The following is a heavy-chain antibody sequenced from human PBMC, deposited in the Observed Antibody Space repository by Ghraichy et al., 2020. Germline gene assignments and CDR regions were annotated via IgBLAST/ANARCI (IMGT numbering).Heavy chain of an antibody. J-gene: IGHJ4*02. CDR1: GGSISGSSYY. CDR2: IYYSGSA. D-gene: IGHD6-13*01. CDR3: ARYYSSSVGLF. V-gene: IGHV4-39*01. Sequence: SETLSLTCTVSGGSISGSSYYWGWIRQPPGKGLEWIGSIYYSGSAYYNPSLRSRVTISVDTSKNQFSLKLSSVTAADTAVYYCARYYSSSVGLFWGQGTLVTVSS.